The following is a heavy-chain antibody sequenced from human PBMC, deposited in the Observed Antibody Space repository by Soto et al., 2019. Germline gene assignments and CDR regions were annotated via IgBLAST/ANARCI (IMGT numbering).Heavy chain of an antibody. CDR1: GFTFSSYA. Sequence: QVQLVESGGGVVQPGRSLRLSCAASGFTFSSYAMHWVRQAPGKGLEWVAVISYDGSNKYYADSVKGRFTISRDNSKNTLNLQMNSLRAEDTAVYYCARDALSIMITFVGVIVSWTLDYWGQGTLVTVSS. CDR2: ISYDGSNK. J-gene: IGHJ4*02. CDR3: ARDALSIMITFVGVIVSWTLDY. D-gene: IGHD3-16*02. V-gene: IGHV3-30-3*01.